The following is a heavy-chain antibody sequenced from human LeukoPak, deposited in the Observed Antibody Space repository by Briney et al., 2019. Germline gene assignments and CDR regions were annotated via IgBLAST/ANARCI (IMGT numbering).Heavy chain of an antibody. Sequence: PGGSLRLSCAVSGFTFSSYWMHWVRQAPGKGLVWVSRIDRDGSRINYAYSVKGRFTISRDNGKNTLFLQMNSPRAEDAAVYYCVRGNDYGGPHYWGQGTLVTVSS. J-gene: IGHJ4*02. D-gene: IGHD4-23*01. CDR2: IDRDGSRI. V-gene: IGHV3-74*01. CDR3: VRGNDYGGPHY. CDR1: GFTFSSYW.